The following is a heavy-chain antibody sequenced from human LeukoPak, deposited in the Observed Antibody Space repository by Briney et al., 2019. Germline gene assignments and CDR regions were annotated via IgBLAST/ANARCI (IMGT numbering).Heavy chain of an antibody. V-gene: IGHV1-69*04. Sequence: SVKVSCKASGYTFTDYYMHWVRQAPGQGLEWMGRIIPILGVTNYAQRFQGRVTITADKSTSTAYMELSSLTSEDTAVYYCARDHCGGDCYPVHWGQGTLVTVSS. J-gene: IGHJ4*02. CDR2: IIPILGVT. D-gene: IGHD2-21*02. CDR1: GYTFTDYY. CDR3: ARDHCGGDCYPVH.